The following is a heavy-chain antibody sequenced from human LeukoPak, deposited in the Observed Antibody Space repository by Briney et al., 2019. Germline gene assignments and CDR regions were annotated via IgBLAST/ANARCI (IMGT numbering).Heavy chain of an antibody. CDR1: GFTFSSYA. CDR2: ISGSGGST. Sequence: GGSLRLSCAASGFTFSSYAMSWVRQAPGKGLEWVSVISGSGGSTYYADSVKGRFTISRDNSKNTLYLQMNSLRAEDTAVYYCAKAWDIVATIAWFDYWGQGTLVTVSS. V-gene: IGHV3-23*01. J-gene: IGHJ4*02. D-gene: IGHD5-12*01. CDR3: AKAWDIVATIAWFDY.